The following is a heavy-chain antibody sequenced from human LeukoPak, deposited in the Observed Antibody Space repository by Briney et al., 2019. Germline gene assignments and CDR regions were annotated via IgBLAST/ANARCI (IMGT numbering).Heavy chain of an antibody. Sequence: QSGGSLRLSCAASGFTFSSYSMTWVRQAPGKGLEWVSYISSSSSTIYFADSVKGRFTISRDNAKNSLYLQMNSLRDEDTAVYYCASLTYDYVWGSYRSIDYWGLGTLVTVSS. J-gene: IGHJ4*02. CDR2: ISSSSSTI. CDR3: ASLTYDYVWGSYRSIDY. D-gene: IGHD3-16*01. V-gene: IGHV3-48*02. CDR1: GFTFSSYS.